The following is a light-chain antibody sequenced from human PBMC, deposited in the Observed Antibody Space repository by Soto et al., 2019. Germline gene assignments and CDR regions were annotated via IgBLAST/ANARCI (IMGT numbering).Light chain of an antibody. J-gene: IGLJ2*01. CDR2: SGD. V-gene: IGLV8-61*01. CDR1: SGSVSSRYY. CDR3: VLYMKGDIRV. Sequence: QTVVTQEASLSVSPGVKVTLTCGLTSGSVSSRYYPSWYRQDPGQTPRTLIYSGDIRSSGVPDRFSGSILGSKAALTITGAQADDESVYYCVLYMKGDIRVFGGGTQLTVL.